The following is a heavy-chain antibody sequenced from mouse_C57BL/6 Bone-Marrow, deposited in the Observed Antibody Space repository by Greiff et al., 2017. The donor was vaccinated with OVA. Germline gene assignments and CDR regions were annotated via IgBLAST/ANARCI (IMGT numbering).Heavy chain of an antibody. CDR1: GFSLTSYA. CDR2: IWTGGGT. D-gene: IGHD1-1*01. Sequence: VKLMESGPGLVAPSQSLSITCTVSGFSLTSYAISWVRQPPGKGLEWLGVIWTGGGTNYNSALKSRLSISKDNSKSQVFLKMNSLQTDDTARYYCARNYYGSSWAMDYWGQGTSVTVSS. J-gene: IGHJ4*01. V-gene: IGHV2-9-1*01. CDR3: ARNYYGSSWAMDY.